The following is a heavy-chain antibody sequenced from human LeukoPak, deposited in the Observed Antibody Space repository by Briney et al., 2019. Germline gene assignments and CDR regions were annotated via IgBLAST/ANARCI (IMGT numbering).Heavy chain of an antibody. CDR3: ARGSDRSIAARPRWFDP. CDR1: GGSFSGYY. J-gene: IGHJ5*02. D-gene: IGHD6-6*01. Sequence: SETLSLTCAVYGGSFSGYYWSWIRQPPGKGLEWIGEINHSGSTNYNPSFKSRVTISVDTSKNQFSLKLSSVTAADTAVYYCARGSDRSIAARPRWFDPWGQGTLVTVSS. CDR2: INHSGST. V-gene: IGHV4-34*01.